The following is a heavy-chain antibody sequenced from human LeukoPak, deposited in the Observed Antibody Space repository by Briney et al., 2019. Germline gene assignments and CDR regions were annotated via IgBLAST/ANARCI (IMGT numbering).Heavy chain of an antibody. CDR2: IIPIFGTA. D-gene: IGHD2-2*02. J-gene: IGHJ4*02. CDR1: GGTFSSYA. Sequence: SVKVSCKASGGTFSSYAISWVRQAPGQGLEWMGGIIPIFGTANYAQKFQGRVTITTDESTSTAYMELSSLRSEDTAVYYCARATYCSSTSCYIGAEYYFDYWGQGTLVTVSS. V-gene: IGHV1-69*05. CDR3: ARATYCSSTSCYIGAEYYFDY.